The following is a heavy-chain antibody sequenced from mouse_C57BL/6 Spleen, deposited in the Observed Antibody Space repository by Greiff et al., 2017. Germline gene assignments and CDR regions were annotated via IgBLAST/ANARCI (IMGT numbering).Heavy chain of an antibody. CDR2: IDPNSGGT. Sequence: QVQLQQPGAELVKPGASVKLSCKASGYTFTSYWMHWVKQRPGRGLEWIGRIDPNSGGTKYNEKFKSKATLTVDKPSSTAYMQLSSVTSEDSAVYYCARQDDYDWFAYWGQGTLVTVSA. CDR3: ARQDDYDWFAY. V-gene: IGHV1-72*01. CDR1: GYTFTSYW. D-gene: IGHD2-4*01. J-gene: IGHJ3*01.